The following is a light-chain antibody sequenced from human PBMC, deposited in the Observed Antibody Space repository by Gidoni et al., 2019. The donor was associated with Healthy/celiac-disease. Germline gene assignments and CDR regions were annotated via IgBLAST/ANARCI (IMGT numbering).Light chain of an antibody. CDR1: QSISSY. Sequence: DIQMTQSPSSLSASVGDRVTITCRASQSISSYLNWYQQKPGKAPKLLIYAASSLQSGVPSMFSGSGSGTAFPLTISSLQPEDFATYYCQQSYSTPLFTFXPXTKVXIK. CDR2: AAS. J-gene: IGKJ3*01. V-gene: IGKV1-39*01. CDR3: QQSYSTPLFT.